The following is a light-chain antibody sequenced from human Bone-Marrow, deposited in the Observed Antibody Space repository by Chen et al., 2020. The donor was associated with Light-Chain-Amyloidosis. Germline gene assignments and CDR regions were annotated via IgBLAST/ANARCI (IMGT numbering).Light chain of an antibody. CDR3: QSADSSGTYEVI. CDR2: RDT. J-gene: IGLJ2*01. V-gene: IGLV3-25*03. CDR1: DLPTKY. Sequence: SYELPHPPSVSVPPGQTARITCSGDDLPTKYAYWYQQKPGQAPVLVIHRDTERPSGISERFSGSSSGTTATLTISGVQAEDEADYHCQSADSSGTYEVIFGGGTKLTVL.